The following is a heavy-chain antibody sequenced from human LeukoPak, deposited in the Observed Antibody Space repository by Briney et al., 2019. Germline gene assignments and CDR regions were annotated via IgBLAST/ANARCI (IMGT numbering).Heavy chain of an antibody. Sequence: PGGSLRLSCAASGFTLSSYAMSWVRQAPGRGLEWVSVIYRDGTVGSTYCADSVLGRFTISRDNSKNTLYLQMNSLRAEDTAVYYCAIEHYFDTSVYYSGPRHYMDVWGKGTTVTISS. CDR3: AIEHYFDTSVYYSGPRHYMDV. CDR1: GFTLSSYA. CDR2: IYRDGTVGST. V-gene: IGHV3-23*03. J-gene: IGHJ6*03. D-gene: IGHD3-22*01.